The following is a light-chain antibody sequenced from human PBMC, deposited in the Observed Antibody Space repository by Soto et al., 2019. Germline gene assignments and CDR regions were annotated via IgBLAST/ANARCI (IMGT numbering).Light chain of an antibody. J-gene: IGLJ2*01. CDR3: GTWDSSLSAV. Sequence: QAVVTQPPSVSAAPGQKVTISCSGSSSNIGSNYVSWYQQLPGTAPKLLIYENNKRPSGIPDRFSGSKSGTSATLGITGLQTGDEADYYCGTWDSSLSAVFGGGTKLTVL. V-gene: IGLV1-51*02. CDR1: SSNIGSNY. CDR2: ENN.